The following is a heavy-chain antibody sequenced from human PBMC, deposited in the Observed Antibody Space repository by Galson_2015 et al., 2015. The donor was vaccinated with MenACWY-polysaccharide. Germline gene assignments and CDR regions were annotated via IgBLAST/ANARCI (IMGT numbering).Heavy chain of an antibody. Sequence: SLRLSCAGSGSRFSNSGIHWVRQAPGKGLEWVAVIQYDGSIKAYADSVKGRFTTSRDNSKNTVFLEMNTLGAENTAVYYCAREGSRIVFHAFDIWGQGTMVTVSS. CDR1: GSRFSNSG. D-gene: IGHD2-15*01. CDR3: AREGSRIVFHAFDI. V-gene: IGHV3-33*01. CDR2: IQYDGSIK. J-gene: IGHJ3*02.